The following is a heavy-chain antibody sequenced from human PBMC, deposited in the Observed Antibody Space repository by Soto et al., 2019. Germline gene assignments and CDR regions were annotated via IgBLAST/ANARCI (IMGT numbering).Heavy chain of an antibody. Sequence: SLRLSCAASGFTFITYAMTFVRQAPGRGLEWVSTILHDETPFYTDSVKGRFTISRDNVRGTLYLQMNGLRVEDAALYFCAKDLFHTSGQRFFFESWGQGSLVTVSS. CDR2: ILHDETP. CDR1: GFTFITYA. V-gene: IGHV3-23*01. J-gene: IGHJ4*02. D-gene: IGHD2-21*01. CDR3: AKDLFHTSGQRFFFES.